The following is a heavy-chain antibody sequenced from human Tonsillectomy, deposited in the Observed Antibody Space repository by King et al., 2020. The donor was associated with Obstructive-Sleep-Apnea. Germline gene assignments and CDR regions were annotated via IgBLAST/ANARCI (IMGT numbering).Heavy chain of an antibody. Sequence: VQLVESGAEVKKPGDSLKISCRGSGYSFTTNWIAWVRQMAGKGLEWMGVIYPGDSDTIYSPSFQGQVTISADKSTDTAYLQWSSLKASDTAIYYCARHVNPLLIRGVPPGYGFDYWGQGTLVTVSS. CDR1: GYSFTTNW. CDR3: ARHVNPLLIRGVPPGYGFDY. CDR2: IYPGDSDT. V-gene: IGHV5-51*01. J-gene: IGHJ4*02. D-gene: IGHD3-10*01.